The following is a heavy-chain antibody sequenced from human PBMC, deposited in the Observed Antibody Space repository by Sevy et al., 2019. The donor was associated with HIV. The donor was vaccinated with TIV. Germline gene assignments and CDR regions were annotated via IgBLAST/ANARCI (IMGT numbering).Heavy chain of an antibody. CDR1: GVSFSDYY. CDR3: ARGPLFSPEYCSGGTCPTIDY. V-gene: IGHV4-34*01. J-gene: IGHJ4*02. D-gene: IGHD2-15*01. Sequence: SETLSLTCAVSGVSFSDYYWAWIRQPPGKGLEWIGEVSQSGSANYNPSLRSRVIMSLDTSNYHFSLKLTSVTAADTAVYYCARGPLFSPEYCSGGTCPTIDYWSQGTLVTVSS. CDR2: VSQSGSA.